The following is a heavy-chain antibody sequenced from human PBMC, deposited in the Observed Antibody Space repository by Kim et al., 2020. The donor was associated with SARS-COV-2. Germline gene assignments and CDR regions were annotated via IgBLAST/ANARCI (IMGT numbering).Heavy chain of an antibody. J-gene: IGHJ4*02. CDR2: IYSGGST. CDR3: ARDVGARGLDE. V-gene: IGHV3-53*01. CDR1: GFTVTTNY. Sequence: GGSLRLSCAASGFTVTTNYMSWVRQAPGKGLEWVSVIYSGGSTYYADSVKGRFTISRDNDRNSVYLQMNSLRDEDTAVYYCARDVGARGLDEWGQGTLVIVSS. D-gene: IGHD1-26*01.